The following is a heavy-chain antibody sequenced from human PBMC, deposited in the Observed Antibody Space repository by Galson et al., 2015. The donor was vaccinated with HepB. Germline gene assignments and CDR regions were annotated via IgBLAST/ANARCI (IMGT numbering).Heavy chain of an antibody. J-gene: IGHJ5*02. V-gene: IGHV1-69*13. D-gene: IGHD6-13*01. Sequence: SVKVSCKASGGTFSSYAISWVRQAPGQGLEWMGGIIPIFGTANYAQKFQGRVTITADESTSTAYMELSSLRSEDTAVYYCAREVEQQLVEENWFDPWGQGTLVTVSS. CDR2: IIPIFGTA. CDR1: GGTFSSYA. CDR3: AREVEQQLVEENWFDP.